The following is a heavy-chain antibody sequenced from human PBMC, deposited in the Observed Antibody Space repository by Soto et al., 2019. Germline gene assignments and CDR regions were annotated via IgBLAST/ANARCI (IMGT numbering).Heavy chain of an antibody. Sequence: PGGSVRPSCAASGVTFSSYIMHWLRQAPRKGLERVSSIRSRHNYIYHADSEKGRFTPSRDKAKHSLYLQMNSLGVEVTAVYYCARVKFSSARRGVYRHWAWDSDAFDIWGQVTMLTVSS. D-gene: IGHD2-2*01. CDR1: GVTFSSYI. V-gene: IGHV3-21*01. CDR2: IRSRHNYI. CDR3: ARVKFSSARRGVYRHWAWDSDAFDI. J-gene: IGHJ3*02.